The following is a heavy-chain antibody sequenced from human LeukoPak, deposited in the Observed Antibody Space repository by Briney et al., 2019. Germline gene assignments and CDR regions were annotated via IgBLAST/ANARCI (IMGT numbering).Heavy chain of an antibody. CDR2: ISYDGSNK. CDR1: GFTFSSYA. V-gene: IGHV3-30-3*01. Sequence: QTGGSLRLSCAASGFTFSSYAMHWVRQAPGKGLGWVAVISYDGSNKYYADSVKGRFTISRDNSKNTLYLQMNSLRAEDTAVYYCARASGARWLHELDYWGQGTLVTVSS. D-gene: IGHD5-24*01. CDR3: ARASGARWLHELDY. J-gene: IGHJ4*02.